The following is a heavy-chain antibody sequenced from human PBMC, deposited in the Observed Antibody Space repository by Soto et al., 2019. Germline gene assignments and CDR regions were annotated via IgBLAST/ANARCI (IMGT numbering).Heavy chain of an antibody. D-gene: IGHD4-17*01. V-gene: IGHV3-30-3*01. CDR2: ISYDGGSK. CDR1: GFTFSNYA. J-gene: IGHJ3*02. CDR3: ARDVNYGDYFSYAFDM. Sequence: QVQLVESGGGVVQPGRSLRLSCAASGFTFSNYAMHWVRQAPGKGLEWVAVISYDGGSKYYADSVKGRFTISRDNTKNTLYLQMNSLGAEDRAVYYCARDVNYGDYFSYAFDMWGQGTMVTVSA.